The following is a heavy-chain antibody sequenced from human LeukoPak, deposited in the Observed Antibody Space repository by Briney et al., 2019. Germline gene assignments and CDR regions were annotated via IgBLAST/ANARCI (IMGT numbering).Heavy chain of an antibody. CDR1: GGSFSGYY. Sequence: SETLSLTCAVYGGSFSGYYWSWIRQPPGKGLEWIGEINHSGSTNYNPSLKSRVTISVDASKNKFSLKLSSVTAADTAVYYCARGLPPLGPNDYWGQGTLVTVSS. D-gene: IGHD3-16*01. V-gene: IGHV4-34*01. CDR2: INHSGST. CDR3: ARGLPPLGPNDY. J-gene: IGHJ4*02.